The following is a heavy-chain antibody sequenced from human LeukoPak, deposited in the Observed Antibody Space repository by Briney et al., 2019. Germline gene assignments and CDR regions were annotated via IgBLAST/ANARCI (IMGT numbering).Heavy chain of an antibody. CDR3: AREHRVGYSSGWYRAGHAFDI. V-gene: IGHV1-18*01. CDR1: GYTFTSYG. J-gene: IGHJ3*02. D-gene: IGHD6-19*01. CDR2: ISAYNGNT. Sequence: ASVKVSCKASGYTFTSYGISWVRQAPGQGLEWMGWISAYNGNTNYAQKLQGRVTMTTDTSTSTAYMELRSLRSDDTAVYYCAREHRVGYSSGWYRAGHAFDIRGQGTMVTVSS.